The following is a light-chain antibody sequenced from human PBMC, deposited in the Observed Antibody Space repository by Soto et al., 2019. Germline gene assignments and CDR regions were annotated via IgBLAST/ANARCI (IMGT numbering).Light chain of an antibody. CDR3: QYLNGAPTIT. CDR2: GGY. V-gene: IGKV1-9*01. Sequence: DIQLTPSPSLLSSSVGDRVTLPCRASQDVSDFLAWYQHPPGKAPNLLIYGGYTLQSGVPSRFSGSGSGTEFSLTITGLQPEDFVTYYCQYLNGAPTITFGQGTRLEIK. J-gene: IGKJ5*01. CDR1: QDVSDF.